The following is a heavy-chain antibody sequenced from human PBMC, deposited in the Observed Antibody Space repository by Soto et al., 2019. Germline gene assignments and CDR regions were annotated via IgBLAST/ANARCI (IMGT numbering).Heavy chain of an antibody. J-gene: IGHJ4*02. V-gene: IGHV3-33*01. CDR1: GFTFSTYG. CDR3: VRGPWLVGDVTSFDY. Sequence: QVHLVESGGGVVQPGRSLRLSCAASGFTFSTYGMHWVRQAPGKGLEWVALIWNHGREDSYADSVKGRFTISRDNSKNTLWLQMNSLSAADTAVYYCVRGPWLVGDVTSFDYWGQGSLVTVSS. CDR2: IWNHGRED. D-gene: IGHD6-19*01.